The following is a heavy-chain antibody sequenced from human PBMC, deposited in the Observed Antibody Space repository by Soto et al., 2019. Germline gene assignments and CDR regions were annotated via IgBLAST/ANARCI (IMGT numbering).Heavy chain of an antibody. CDR2: ILGIGVT. CDR1: GDSVSSADYF. CDR3: AREPYLPKARNYL. J-gene: IGHJ4*02. D-gene: IGHD2-21*01. V-gene: IGHV4-30-4*01. Sequence: SETLALTCNVSGDSVSSADYFWTWIRQSAGKRLEWMGYILGIGVTYYNPCVNSGLLSAVDSSKDQFSLELRSVTVADTAVYFCAREPYLPKARNYLWGQGSLVTVSS.